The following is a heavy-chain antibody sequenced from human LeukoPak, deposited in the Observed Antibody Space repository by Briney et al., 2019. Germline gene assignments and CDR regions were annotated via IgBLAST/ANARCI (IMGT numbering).Heavy chain of an antibody. CDR3: ARQAGHFYYYYGMDV. J-gene: IGHJ6*02. CDR2: IYYSGST. V-gene: IGHV4-39*01. Sequence: SETLSLTCTVSGGSISTSNYYWGWIRQPPGKGLEWIGSIYYSGSTYYNPSLKSRVTISVDTSKNQFSLKLSSVTAADTAVYYCARQAGHFYYYYGMDVWGQGTTVTVSS. CDR1: GGSISTSNYY. D-gene: IGHD6-25*01.